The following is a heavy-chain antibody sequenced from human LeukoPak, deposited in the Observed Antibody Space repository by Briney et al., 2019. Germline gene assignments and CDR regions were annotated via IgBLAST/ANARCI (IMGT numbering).Heavy chain of an antibody. Sequence: GSVKVSCKASDYTFTSYGISWLRQAPGQGLEWMGWISVYNGNTNYPQKLQGRVTMTTDTSTSTAYMELRSLTSDDTAVYYCARVHSSGWYGYNWFDPWGQGTLVTVSS. CDR1: DYTFTSYG. D-gene: IGHD6-19*01. V-gene: IGHV1-18*01. CDR2: ISVYNGNT. J-gene: IGHJ5*02. CDR3: ARVHSSGWYGYNWFDP.